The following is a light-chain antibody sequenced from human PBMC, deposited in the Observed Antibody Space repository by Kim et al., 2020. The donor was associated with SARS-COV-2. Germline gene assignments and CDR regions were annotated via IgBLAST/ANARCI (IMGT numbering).Light chain of an antibody. Sequence: PGQSITISCTGTSSDVGSYNLVSWYQQHPGKAPKLMMYEGSKRPSGVSNRFSGSKSGNTASLTISGLQAEDVADYYCCSYARSSVVFGGGTQLTVL. CDR1: SSDVGSYNL. CDR2: EGS. V-gene: IGLV2-23*01. CDR3: CSYARSSVV. J-gene: IGLJ2*01.